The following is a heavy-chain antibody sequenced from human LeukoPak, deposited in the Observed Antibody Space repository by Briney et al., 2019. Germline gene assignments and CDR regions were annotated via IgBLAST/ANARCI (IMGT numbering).Heavy chain of an antibody. CDR2: IIPIFGTA. Sequence: SAKVSCKASGGTFSSYAISWVRQAPGQGLEWMGGIIPIFGTANYAQKFRGRVTITADESTSTAYMELSSLRSEDTAVYYCARGFYGDYRGINLNYFDYWGQGTLVTVSS. V-gene: IGHV1-69*13. J-gene: IGHJ4*02. CDR3: ARGFYGDYRGINLNYFDY. D-gene: IGHD4-17*01. CDR1: GGTFSSYA.